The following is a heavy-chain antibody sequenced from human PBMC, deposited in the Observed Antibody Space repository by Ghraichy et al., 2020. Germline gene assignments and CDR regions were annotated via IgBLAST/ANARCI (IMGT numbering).Heavy chain of an antibody. Sequence: SETPSLTCSVSGGSISSGDYYWTWIRRHPGKGLEWIGYIYYSGSTYYNPSLKSRITISVDTSKNQFSLNLSSVTAADTAVYYCARQRGYGDQFFDYWGQGTLVTVSS. D-gene: IGHD4-17*01. J-gene: IGHJ4*02. CDR1: GGSISSGDYY. V-gene: IGHV4-31*03. CDR2: IYYSGST. CDR3: ARQRGYGDQFFDY.